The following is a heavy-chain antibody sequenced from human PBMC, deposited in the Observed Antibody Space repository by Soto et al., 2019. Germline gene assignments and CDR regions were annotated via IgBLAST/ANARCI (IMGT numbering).Heavy chain of an antibody. V-gene: IGHV3-48*02. CDR3: ARGGSSSDNGMDV. D-gene: IGHD6-6*01. Sequence: EVKLVESGGDLVQPGGSLRLSCAASGFTFSTYSMNWVRQAPGKGLEWVSYISSRSYTIYYVDSVKGRFTISRDNVKNSLYRQTNSLRDEDTAVYYCARGGSSSDNGMDVWGQGTTVTVSS. CDR1: GFTFSTYS. J-gene: IGHJ6*02. CDR2: ISSRSYTI.